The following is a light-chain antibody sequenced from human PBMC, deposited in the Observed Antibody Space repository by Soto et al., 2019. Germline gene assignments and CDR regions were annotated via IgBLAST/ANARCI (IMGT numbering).Light chain of an antibody. CDR1: QSITNW. V-gene: IGKV1-5*03. Sequence: DIQMTQSPSTLSASVGDRVTITCRASQSITNWLAWYQQKPGKAPNLLIYMASSLESGVPSRFSGSWSGTEFTLTINSLQPDDFAAYHCEQYSSYPKTFGQGTKVEIK. J-gene: IGKJ1*01. CDR3: EQYSSYPKT. CDR2: MAS.